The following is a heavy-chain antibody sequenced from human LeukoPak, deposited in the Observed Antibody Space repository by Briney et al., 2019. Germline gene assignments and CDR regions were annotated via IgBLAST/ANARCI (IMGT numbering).Heavy chain of an antibody. CDR3: ASRYCSSTSCYDNFDY. V-gene: IGHV4-30-2*01. Sequence: SQTLSLTCAVSGGSISSGGSSWSWIRQPPGQGPEWIGHIYHSDITSYNPSLKSRVTISVDRSKNQFSLKLTSVTAADTAVYYCASRYCSSTSCYDNFDYWGQGTLVTVSS. D-gene: IGHD2-2*01. CDR2: IYHSDIT. J-gene: IGHJ4*02. CDR1: GGSISSGGSS.